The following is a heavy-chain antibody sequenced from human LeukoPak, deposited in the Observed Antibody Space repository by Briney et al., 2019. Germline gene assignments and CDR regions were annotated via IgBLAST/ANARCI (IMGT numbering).Heavy chain of an antibody. V-gene: IGHV3-48*01. Sequence: PGGSLRLSCAASGFTFSSYSMNWVRQAPGKGLEWVSYISTSSNTIYYADSVKGRFTISRDNSKNTLYLQMNSLRAEDTAVYYCAKDPGDDWGQGTLVTVSS. D-gene: IGHD2-21*01. CDR3: AKDPGDD. CDR2: ISTSSNTI. CDR1: GFTFSSYS. J-gene: IGHJ4*02.